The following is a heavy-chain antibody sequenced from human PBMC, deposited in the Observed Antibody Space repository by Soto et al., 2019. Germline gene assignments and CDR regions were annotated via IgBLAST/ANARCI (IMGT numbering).Heavy chain of an antibody. CDR1: GYTFTSYD. CDR3: AMGNRVVPAAYPGYYYYYMDV. D-gene: IGHD2-2*01. CDR2: MNPNSGNT. Sequence: QVQLVQSGAEVKKPGASVKVSCKASGYTFTSYDINWVRQATGQGLEWMGWMNPNSGNTGYAQKFQGRVTMTRNTSISTAYMELSSLRSEDTAVYYCAMGNRVVPAAYPGYYYYYMDVWGKGTTVTVSS. V-gene: IGHV1-8*01. J-gene: IGHJ6*03.